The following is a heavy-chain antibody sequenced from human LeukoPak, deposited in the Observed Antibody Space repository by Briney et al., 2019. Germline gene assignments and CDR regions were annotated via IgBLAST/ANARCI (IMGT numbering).Heavy chain of an antibody. CDR1: GFTFDDYA. CDR3: AKTPFGYSGYDGADFDY. CDR2: ISWNSGSI. J-gene: IGHJ4*02. V-gene: IGHV3-9*01. D-gene: IGHD5-12*01. Sequence: GRPLRLSCAASGFTFDDYAMHWVRQAPGKGLEWVSGISWNSGSIGYADSVKGRFTISRDNAKNSLYLQMNSLRAEDTALYYCAKTPFGYSGYDGADFDYWGQGTLVTVSS.